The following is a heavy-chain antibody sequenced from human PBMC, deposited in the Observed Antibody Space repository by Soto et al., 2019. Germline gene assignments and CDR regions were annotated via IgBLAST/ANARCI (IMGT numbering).Heavy chain of an antibody. CDR2: IIPVLGVE. CDR3: AKSPSPGSATPSCYGMDV. CDR1: GGSFSSYI. Sequence: QVQLVQSGAEVKKPGSSVKVSCKASGGSFSSYIVSWVRQAPGQGLEWMGRIIPVLGVEYYAQKVQGRDTITADKSTSTAYMELSSLRSEDTAVYYCAKSPSPGSATPSCYGMDVWGLGTTVTVSS. J-gene: IGHJ6*02. D-gene: IGHD2-15*01. V-gene: IGHV1-69*02.